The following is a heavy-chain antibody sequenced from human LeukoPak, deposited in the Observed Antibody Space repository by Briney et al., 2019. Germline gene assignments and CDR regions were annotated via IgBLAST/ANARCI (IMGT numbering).Heavy chain of an antibody. Sequence: PGGSLRLSCAASGFTFSSNSMNWVRQAPGKGLEWVSYISSSSSTIYYADAVKGRFTISRDNAKNSLYLQMNSLRAEDTAVYHCARAPLVLQYRWWFDPWGQGTLVTVSS. V-gene: IGHV3-48*04. CDR1: GFTFSSNS. CDR3: ARAPLVLQYRWWFDP. J-gene: IGHJ5*02. D-gene: IGHD5-24*01. CDR2: ISSSSSTI.